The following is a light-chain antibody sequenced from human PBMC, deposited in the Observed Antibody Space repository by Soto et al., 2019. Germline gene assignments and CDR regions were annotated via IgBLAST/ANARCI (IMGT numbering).Light chain of an antibody. CDR1: QSVTKNN. J-gene: IGKJ5*01. V-gene: IGKV3-20*01. Sequence: EIVFTQYRGTLSLSPGERATLSCRASQSVTKNNLNWYQQKPGKAPRLLIYDTSTRATGIPARFSGGGSGTDFTITSRRLEPADVAVYFCQHYGNSPTFGQGTRLEIK. CDR3: QHYGNSPT. CDR2: DTS.